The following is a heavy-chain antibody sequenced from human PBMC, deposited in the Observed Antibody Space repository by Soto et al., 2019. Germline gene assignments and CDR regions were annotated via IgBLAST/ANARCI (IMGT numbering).Heavy chain of an antibody. V-gene: IGHV4-34*01. CDR1: TGSFKNYY. Sequence: QAQLQQWGAGLLKPSETLSLTCAVYTGSFKNYYWTWIRQPPGKGLEWIGEINHSGSTNYNPSLKSRVAMSVATSKNHFSLKLRSVTAADTAVYSCARGTRDGWFFELWGRGTLVTVSS. CDR2: INHSGST. CDR3: ARGTRDGWFFEL. J-gene: IGHJ2*01.